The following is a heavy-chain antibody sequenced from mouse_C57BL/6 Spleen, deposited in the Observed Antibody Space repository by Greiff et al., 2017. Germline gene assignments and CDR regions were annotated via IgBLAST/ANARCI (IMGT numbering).Heavy chain of an antibody. J-gene: IGHJ2*01. CDR1: GYAFSSSW. Sequence: QVQLQQSGPELVKPGASVKISCKASGYAFSSSWMNWVKQRPGKGLEWIGRIYPGDGDTNYNGKFKGKATLTADKSSSTAYMQLSSLTSEDSAVYFCARDYYGSSYFDDWGQGTTLTVSS. CDR3: ARDYYGSSYFDD. D-gene: IGHD1-1*01. V-gene: IGHV1-82*01. CDR2: IYPGDGDT.